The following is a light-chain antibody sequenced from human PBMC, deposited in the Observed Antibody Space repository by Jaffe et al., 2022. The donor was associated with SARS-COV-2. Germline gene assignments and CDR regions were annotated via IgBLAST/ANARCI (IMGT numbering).Light chain of an antibody. V-gene: IGKV1-16*02. J-gene: IGKJ1*01. CDR2: DAS. Sequence: DIQMTQSPSSVSASVGDRVTITCRASQGIRSYVAWLQQKPGKAPKSLIYDASTLQSGVPSEFSGSGSGTDFTLTISSLQPEDFATYYCQQYDSYPWTFGQGTKVEMK. CDR3: QQYDSYPWT. CDR1: QGIRSY.